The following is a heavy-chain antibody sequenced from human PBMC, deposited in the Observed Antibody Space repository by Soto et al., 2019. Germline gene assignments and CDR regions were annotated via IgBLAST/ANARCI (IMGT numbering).Heavy chain of an antibody. J-gene: IGHJ6*02. CDR1: GFTFSSYA. Sequence: PGGSLRLSCAASGFTFSSYAMSWVRQAPGKGLEWVSDISGSGGTTYYADSVKGRFTISRDNSKNTLYLQMNSLRAEDTAVYYCAKAGAVAAKYGMNVWGQGTTVTVSS. V-gene: IGHV3-23*01. CDR2: ISGSGGTT. CDR3: AKAGAVAAKYGMNV. D-gene: IGHD6-19*01.